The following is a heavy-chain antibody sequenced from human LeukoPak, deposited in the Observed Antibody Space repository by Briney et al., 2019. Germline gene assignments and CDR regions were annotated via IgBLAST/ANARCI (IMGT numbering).Heavy chain of an antibody. CDR2: IQYDGKGK. CDR1: GFSISTYD. Sequence: GGSLRLSCAASGFSISTYDMHWVRQGPGKGLEWVTFIQYDGKGKYYGDSVKGRFTISRDNAKNSLYLQMNSLRAEDTAVYYCARVAELRYFDWYTYYYYYMDVWGKGTTVTVSS. V-gene: IGHV3-30*02. D-gene: IGHD3-9*01. CDR3: ARVAELRYFDWYTYYYYYMDV. J-gene: IGHJ6*03.